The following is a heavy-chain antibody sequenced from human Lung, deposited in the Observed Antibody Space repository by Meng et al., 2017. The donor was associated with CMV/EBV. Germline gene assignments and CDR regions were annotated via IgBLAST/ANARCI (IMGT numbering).Heavy chain of an antibody. D-gene: IGHD3-10*01. CDR1: GDYINKHNG. CDR2: IPQRGSS. CDR3: MRRSGGSV. V-gene: IGHV4-4*03. Sequence: ESGRGLVKRRETRSLTGCVSGDYINKHNGWAWVRQPPGKGLEWIGEIPQRGSSAYNPSLKSRVSMSIDKSKNQFSLKLTSVTDADTAVYHCMRRSGGSVWGQGTLVTVSS. J-gene: IGHJ1*01.